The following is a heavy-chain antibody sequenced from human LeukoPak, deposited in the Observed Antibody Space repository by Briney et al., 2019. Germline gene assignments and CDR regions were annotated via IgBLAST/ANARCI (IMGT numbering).Heavy chain of an antibody. CDR3: ARGWALNYYDSSGFYFDY. D-gene: IGHD3-22*01. V-gene: IGHV4-34*01. Sequence: PSETLSLTCAVYGGSFSDYYWSWIRQPPGKGLEWIGEINHSGSTNYKLSLKSRVTISVETAKNQFSLKLSSLTAADTAVYYCARGWALNYYDSSGFYFDYWGQGTLDTVSS. J-gene: IGHJ4*02. CDR2: INHSGST. CDR1: GGSFSDYY.